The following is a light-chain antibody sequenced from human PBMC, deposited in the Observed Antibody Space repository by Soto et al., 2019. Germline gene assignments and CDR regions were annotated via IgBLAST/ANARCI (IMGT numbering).Light chain of an antibody. CDR1: LPISNY. CDR2: TES. J-gene: IGKJ1*01. Sequence: DIHMTQSPSSLSASVGDIVTITCRASLPISNYLAWYQQKPGKIPNILIYTESTLQSGVPYRLSGSGSGTDLNLTISRLQPEDVATYYCQQYNSAPWTCGQGTKVDIK. CDR3: QQYNSAPWT. V-gene: IGKV1-27*01.